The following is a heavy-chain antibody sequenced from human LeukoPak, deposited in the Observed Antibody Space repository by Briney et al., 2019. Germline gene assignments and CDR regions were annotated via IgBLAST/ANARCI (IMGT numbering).Heavy chain of an antibody. CDR2: IYYSGST. J-gene: IGHJ5*02. Sequence: PSETLSLTCTVSGGSISSSSYYWGWIRQPPGKGLEWIGSIYYSGSTYYNPSLKSRVTISVDTSKNQFSLKLSSVTAADTAVYYCARQYSSGWYGDDWFDPWGQGTLVTVSS. V-gene: IGHV4-39*01. D-gene: IGHD6-19*01. CDR1: GGSISSSSYY. CDR3: ARQYSSGWYGDDWFDP.